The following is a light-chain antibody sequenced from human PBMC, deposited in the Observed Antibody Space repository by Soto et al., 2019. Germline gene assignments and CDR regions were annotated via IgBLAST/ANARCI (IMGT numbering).Light chain of an antibody. CDR3: SSYTSSTTLVV. Sequence: QAVLTQPASVSGSPGQSITISCTGTSSDVGGYNYVSWYRQHPGKAPKLMIYEVSNRPSGVSDRFSGSKSDNTASLTISGLQAEDEADYYCSSYTSSTTLVVCGGGTKLTVL. CDR2: EVS. J-gene: IGLJ2*01. V-gene: IGLV2-14*01. CDR1: SSDVGGYNY.